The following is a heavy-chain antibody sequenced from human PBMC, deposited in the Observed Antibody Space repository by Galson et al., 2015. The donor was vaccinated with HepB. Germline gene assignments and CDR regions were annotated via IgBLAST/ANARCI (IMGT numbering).Heavy chain of an antibody. V-gene: IGHV3-23*01. CDR1: GFTFSSYA. D-gene: IGHD1-26*01. J-gene: IGHJ4*02. Sequence: SLRLSCAASGFTFSSYAMSWVRQAPGKGLEWVSAISGSGGSTYYADSVKGRFTISRDNSKNTLYLQMNSLRAEDTAVYYCAKPPRWSGSYYAFDYWGQGTLVTVSS. CDR3: AKPPRWSGSYYAFDY. CDR2: ISGSGGST.